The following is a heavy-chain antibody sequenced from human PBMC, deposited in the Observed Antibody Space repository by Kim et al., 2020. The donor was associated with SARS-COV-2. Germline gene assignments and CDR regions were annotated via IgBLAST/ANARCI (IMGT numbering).Heavy chain of an antibody. Sequence: GESLKISCKGSGYSFTSYWIGWVRQMPGKGLEWMGIIYPGDSDTRYSPSFQGQVTISADKSISTAYLQWSSLKASDTAMYYCARIVDTAMVISDVWGQGTTVTVSS. D-gene: IGHD5-18*01. CDR2: IYPGDSDT. V-gene: IGHV5-51*01. CDR1: GYSFTSYW. J-gene: IGHJ6*02. CDR3: ARIVDTAMVISDV.